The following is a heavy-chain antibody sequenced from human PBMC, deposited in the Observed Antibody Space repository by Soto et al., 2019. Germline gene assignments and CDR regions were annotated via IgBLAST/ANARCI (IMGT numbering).Heavy chain of an antibody. CDR3: YGSGVN. CDR2: IYDSGTA. Sequence: QVQLHESGTGLVKPSETLSLTCTDSGGSISSYYWSWIRQPPGKGLEWIGHIYDSGTANYNPSLNRRVTISVDTYKYQFSLNRSSVTAADTDLYYCYGSGVNWGQGTLVTVSS. CDR1: GGSISSYY. V-gene: IGHV4-59*01. D-gene: IGHD1-26*01. J-gene: IGHJ4*02.